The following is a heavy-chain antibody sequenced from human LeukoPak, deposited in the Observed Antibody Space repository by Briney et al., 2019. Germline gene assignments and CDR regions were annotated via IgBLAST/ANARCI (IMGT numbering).Heavy chain of an antibody. CDR1: GFTFSGSA. CDR2: IRSKANSYAT. Sequence: GGSLRLSCAASGFTFSGSAMHWVRQASGKGLEWVGRIRSKANSYATAYAASVKGRFTISRDDSKNTAYLQMNTLRVEDTAIYHCAKDRLLRNSGSYAFDIWGQGTMVTVSS. D-gene: IGHD4-23*01. J-gene: IGHJ3*02. V-gene: IGHV3-73*01. CDR3: AKDRLLRNSGSYAFDI.